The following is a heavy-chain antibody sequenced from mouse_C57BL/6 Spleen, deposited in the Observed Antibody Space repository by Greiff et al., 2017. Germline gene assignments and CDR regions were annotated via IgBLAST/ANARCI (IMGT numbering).Heavy chain of an antibody. V-gene: IGHV1-85*01. J-gene: IGHJ1*03. Sequence: VQLQQSGPELVKPGASVKLSCKASGYTFTSYDINWVQQRPGQGLEWIGWIYPRGGSTKYNEKFKGKATLTVDTSSSTAYMELHSLTSEDSAVYFCAREGDYYGSSYWYFDGWGTGATVTVAS. D-gene: IGHD1-1*01. CDR3: AREGDYYGSSYWYFDG. CDR1: GYTFTSYD. CDR2: IYPRGGST.